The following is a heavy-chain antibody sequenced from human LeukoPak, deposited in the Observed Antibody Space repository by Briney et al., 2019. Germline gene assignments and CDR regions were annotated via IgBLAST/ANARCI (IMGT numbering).Heavy chain of an antibody. Sequence: SETLSLTCTVSGGSISSSSYYWGWIRQPPGKGLEWIGSIYYSGSTYYNPSLKSRVTISVDTSKNQFSLKLSSVTAADTAVYYCARLWFGEFYFDYWGQGTLVTVSS. J-gene: IGHJ4*02. D-gene: IGHD3-10*01. CDR3: ARLWFGEFYFDY. CDR2: IYYSGST. CDR1: GGSISSSSYY. V-gene: IGHV4-39*01.